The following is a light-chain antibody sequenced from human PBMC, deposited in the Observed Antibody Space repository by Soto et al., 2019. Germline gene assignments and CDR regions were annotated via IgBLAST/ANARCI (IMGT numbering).Light chain of an antibody. CDR2: AAS. CDR3: QQSYSTPPT. Sequence: DIQLTQSPSSLSASVGDRVTITCRASQSISRFLNWCQQKPGKAPKLLIYAASSLQSGGPSRFSGSGSGTDFTLTISSLQPEDFATYYCQQSYSTPPTFGQGTKVEIK. V-gene: IGKV1-39*01. J-gene: IGKJ1*01. CDR1: QSISRF.